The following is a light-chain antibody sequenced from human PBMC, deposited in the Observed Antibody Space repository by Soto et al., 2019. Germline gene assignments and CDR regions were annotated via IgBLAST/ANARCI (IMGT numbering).Light chain of an antibody. CDR2: DAS. CDR1: QTIGNN. V-gene: IGKV3-11*01. J-gene: IGKJ1*01. CDR3: QQRDIWPWT. Sequence: EIVLAQSPATLSVSPGERVTLSCRATQTIGNNLAWYQHKPGQAPRLLMYDASKRATGIPARFSGSGSGTDFTLTISSLEPEDFAVYYCQQRDIWPWTFGQGTKVDIK.